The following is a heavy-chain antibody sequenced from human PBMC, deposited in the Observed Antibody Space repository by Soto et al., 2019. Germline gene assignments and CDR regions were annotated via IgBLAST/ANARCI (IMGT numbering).Heavy chain of an antibody. D-gene: IGHD2-2*02. Sequence: SETLSLTCTVSGGSISSYYWSWIRQPAGKGLEWIGRIYTSGSTNYNPSLKSRVTMSVDTSKNQFSLKLSSVTAADTAVYYCAISGYCSSTSCYTDYYYGMDVRGQGTTVTVSS. J-gene: IGHJ6*02. CDR3: AISGYCSSTSCYTDYYYGMDV. V-gene: IGHV4-4*07. CDR2: IYTSGST. CDR1: GGSISSYY.